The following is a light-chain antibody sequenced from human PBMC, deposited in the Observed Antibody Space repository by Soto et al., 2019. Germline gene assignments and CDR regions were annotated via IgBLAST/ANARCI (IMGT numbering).Light chain of an antibody. CDR3: QQYGSSPPYT. Sequence: EIVLTQSPGTLSLSPGGRATLSCRASQSITSSYLAWYQQKPGQAPRLLIHGASNRATGIPDRFSGSGSGTDFTLTISRLEPEDFAVYYCQQYGSSPPYTFGQGTKLEIK. J-gene: IGKJ2*01. CDR1: QSITSSY. V-gene: IGKV3-20*01. CDR2: GAS.